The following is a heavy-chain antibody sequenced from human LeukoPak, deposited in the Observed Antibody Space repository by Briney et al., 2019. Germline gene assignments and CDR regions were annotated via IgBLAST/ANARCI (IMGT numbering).Heavy chain of an antibody. CDR2: IWYDGSNK. D-gene: IGHD1-26*01. J-gene: IGHJ4*02. CDR3: DRDSLSGRYPVFDY. Sequence: TGRSLRLSCAASGFTFSSYGMHWVRQAPGKGLEWVAVIWYDGSNKYYADSVKGRFTISRDNSKNTLYLQMNSLRAEDTAVYYCDRDSLSGRYPVFDYWGQGTLVTVSS. CDR1: GFTFSSYG. V-gene: IGHV3-30*19.